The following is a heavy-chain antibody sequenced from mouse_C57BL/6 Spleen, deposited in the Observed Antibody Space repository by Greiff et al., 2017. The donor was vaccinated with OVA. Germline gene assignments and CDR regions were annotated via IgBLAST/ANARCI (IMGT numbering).Heavy chain of an antibody. J-gene: IGHJ4*01. CDR1: GYTFTSSD. D-gene: IGHD1-1*01. Sequence: VQLQQSGPELVKPGASVKLSCKASGYTFTSSDINWVKQRPGQGLEWIGWIYPRDGSTTYNEKFKGKATLTVDTSSSTAYMELHSLTSEDSAVYFCARGFDYDGSSYAMDYWGQGTSVTVSS. CDR2: IYPRDGST. V-gene: IGHV1-85*01. CDR3: ARGFDYDGSSYAMDY.